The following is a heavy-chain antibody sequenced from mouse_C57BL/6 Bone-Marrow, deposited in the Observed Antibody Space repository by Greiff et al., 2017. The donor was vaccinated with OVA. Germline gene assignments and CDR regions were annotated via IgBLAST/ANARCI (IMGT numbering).Heavy chain of an antibody. V-gene: IGHV14-4*01. Sequence: VQLQPSWAELVRPGASVPLSCTASGFNIKDDYMHWVKQRPEQVLEWIGWIDPENGDTEYASKFQGKDTITEDTASNTAYLQHSSLTSEDTAVYYCTTTLDGYYGFAYWGQGTLVTVSA. CDR2: IDPENGDT. J-gene: IGHJ3*01. CDR3: TTTLDGYYGFAY. CDR1: GFNIKDDY. D-gene: IGHD2-3*01.